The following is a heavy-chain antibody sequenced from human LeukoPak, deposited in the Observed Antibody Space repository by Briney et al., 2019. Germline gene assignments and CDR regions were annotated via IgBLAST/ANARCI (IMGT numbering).Heavy chain of an antibody. J-gene: IGHJ4*02. CDR1: GYSFTTYD. CDR2: MNLKNGYT. CDR3: ARVAGSIDY. D-gene: IGHD1-26*01. V-gene: IGHV1-8*03. Sequence: ASVKVSCKASGYSFTTYDINWVRQATGQGLEWMGWMNLKNGYTGYAQKFQGRVTITRDTSTSTVYMELSSLRSEDTAVYYCARVAGSIDYWGQGTLVTVSS.